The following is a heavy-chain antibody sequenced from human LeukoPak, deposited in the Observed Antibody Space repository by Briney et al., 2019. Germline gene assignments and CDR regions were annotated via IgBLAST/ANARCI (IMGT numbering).Heavy chain of an antibody. CDR3: ARLPLHGLAVAGYFDY. D-gene: IGHD6-19*01. V-gene: IGHV5-51*01. CDR2: IYPGNSDT. Sequence: GESLRISCKGSGYTFTRYWIGWVRQMPGKGPQWMGIIYPGNSDTRYSASFQGQVTISADKSISTAYLQWSSLKASDTAMYYCARLPLHGLAVAGYFDYWGQGTLVTVSS. J-gene: IGHJ4*02. CDR1: GYTFTRYW.